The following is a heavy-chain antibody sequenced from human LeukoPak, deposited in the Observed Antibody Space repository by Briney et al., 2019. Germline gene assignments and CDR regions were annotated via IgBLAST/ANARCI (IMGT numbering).Heavy chain of an antibody. CDR3: TRSCGSTSCSDGDWFDP. V-gene: IGHV4-39*01. CDR1: GGSIINYDYY. Sequence: PSETLSLTCTVSGGSIINYDYYWGWLRQPPGKGLEWIASMHYSGSTYLNPSLKSRVTISVDTSKNQFSLNLSSVTAADTAVYYCTRSCGSTSCSDGDWFDPWGQGTLVTVSS. J-gene: IGHJ5*02. CDR2: MHYSGST. D-gene: IGHD2-2*01.